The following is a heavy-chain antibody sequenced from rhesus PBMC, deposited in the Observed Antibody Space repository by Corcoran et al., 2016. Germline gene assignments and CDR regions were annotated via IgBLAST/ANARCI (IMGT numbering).Heavy chain of an antibody. CDR3: ARETPADPNCSGIYCRDAVDF. Sequence: QVHLQESGPGLVKPSETLSLTCDVSGGSVSSGNWWSWFRHPPAKGLDWIGSLSGSSVVTYYHPSLKSLGNISTALAKTQVSLKMSAVNAADTAVYYCARETPADPNCSGIYCRDAVDFWGQGLRVTVSS. D-gene: IGHD2-27*01. CDR1: GGSVSSGNW. V-gene: IGHV4-65*01. J-gene: IGHJ3*01. CDR2: LSGSSVVT.